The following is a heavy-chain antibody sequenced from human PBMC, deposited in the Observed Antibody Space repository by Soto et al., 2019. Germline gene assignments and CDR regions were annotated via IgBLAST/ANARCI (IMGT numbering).Heavy chain of an antibody. J-gene: IGHJ6*02. Sequence: EVQLVESGGGLVQPGGSLRLSCAASGFTFSSYEMNWVRQAPGKGREWVSHISSSGRTINYADSVKGRITISRDNAKKSLFLQLISLGAEDTAVYYCARDRSIVGRTTNYFYGMDVWGPGTTVTVSS. CDR2: ISSSGRTI. D-gene: IGHD1-26*01. CDR3: ARDRSIVGRTTNYFYGMDV. V-gene: IGHV3-48*03. CDR1: GFTFSSYE.